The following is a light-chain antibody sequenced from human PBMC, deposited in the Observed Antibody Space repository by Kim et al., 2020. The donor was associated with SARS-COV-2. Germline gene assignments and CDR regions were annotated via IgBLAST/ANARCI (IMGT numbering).Light chain of an antibody. CDR2: QNN. V-gene: IGLV3-1*01. Sequence: SVSPGQTAIITCSGAKLQDKDVCWYQLKPGQSPLLVIYQNNRRPSGISERFSGSTSGNTATLTISGTPAMDEADYYCQTWDSSQIVFGGGTQLTVL. CDR1: KLQDKD. J-gene: IGLJ2*01. CDR3: QTWDSSQIV.